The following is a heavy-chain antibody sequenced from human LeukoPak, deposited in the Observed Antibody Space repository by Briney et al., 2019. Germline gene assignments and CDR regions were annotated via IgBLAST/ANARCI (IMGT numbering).Heavy chain of an antibody. J-gene: IGHJ4*02. CDR3: AREGYYDSSGSYDY. D-gene: IGHD3-22*01. CDR1: GYTFTSYG. V-gene: IGHV1-18*01. Sequence: ASVKVPCKASGYTFTSYGISWVRQAPGQGLEWMGWISAYNGNTNYAQKLQGRVTMTRDTSTSTVYMELSSLRSEDTAVYYCAREGYYDSSGSYDYWGQGTLVTVSS. CDR2: ISAYNGNT.